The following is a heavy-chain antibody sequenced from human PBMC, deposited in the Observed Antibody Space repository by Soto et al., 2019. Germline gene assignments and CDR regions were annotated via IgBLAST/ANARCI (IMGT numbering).Heavy chain of an antibody. V-gene: IGHV3-23*01. CDR2: ISGTAHAS. J-gene: IGHJ4*02. CDR1: GFDFSNYG. Sequence: EVQLLESGGGLVQPGGSLRISCAASGFDFSNYGMSWVRQAPWKGLEWVSAISGTAHASYYAASVKGRFTISRDNSKNTLYLHMNSLRVEDTAVYFCVKDAPQPFSDWGQGTLVTVSS. CDR3: VKDAPQPFSD. D-gene: IGHD3-3*02.